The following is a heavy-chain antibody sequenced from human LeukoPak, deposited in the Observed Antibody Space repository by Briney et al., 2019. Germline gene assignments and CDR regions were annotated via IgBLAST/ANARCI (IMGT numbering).Heavy chain of an antibody. CDR2: IYFGESDT. V-gene: IGHV5-51*01. CDR1: GTNYW. J-gene: IGHJ4*02. CDR3: GRHSYGLDY. D-gene: IGHD2-8*01. Sequence: GESLKISCKASGTNYWFAWVRQMPGKGLEWMGIIYFGESDTGYSPPFQGRLTISVDKSISTAYLQLDSLKAANTAIYFWGRHSYGLDYWGQGTLVTVSS.